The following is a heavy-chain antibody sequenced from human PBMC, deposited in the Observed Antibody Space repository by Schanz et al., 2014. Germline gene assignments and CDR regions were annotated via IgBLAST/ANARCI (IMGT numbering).Heavy chain of an antibody. D-gene: IGHD2-2*01. V-gene: IGHV3-74*01. J-gene: IGHJ5*02. CDR3: AMGGYQMHH. Sequence: EVQLVESGGGLVQPGGSLRLSCAASGSTFSTYWMHWVRQAPGKGQVWVSHINSDGTTTTYADSVKGRFTISRDNAENSLYLQMNSRGSEDTAVYYCAMGGYQMHHWGQGTLVTVSS. CDR1: GSTFSTYW. CDR2: INSDGTTT.